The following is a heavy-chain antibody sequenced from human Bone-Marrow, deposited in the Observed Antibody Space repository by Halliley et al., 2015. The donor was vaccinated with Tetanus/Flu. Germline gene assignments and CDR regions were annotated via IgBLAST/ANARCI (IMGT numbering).Heavy chain of an antibody. V-gene: IGHV4-31*02. CDR2: YYGGSP. D-gene: IGHD6-13*01. J-gene: IGHJ6*02. Sequence: YYGGSPNYTPSLKSRFTRSVDTSKNQFSLNLSSVAAADTALYYCARGTLGSWGNGYYYYGIDVWGPGTTVPVSS. CDR3: ARGTLGSWGNGYYYYGIDV.